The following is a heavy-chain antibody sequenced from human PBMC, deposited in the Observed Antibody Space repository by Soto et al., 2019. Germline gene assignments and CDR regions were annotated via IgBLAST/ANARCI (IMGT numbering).Heavy chain of an antibody. CDR1: GGAFTSYS. D-gene: IGHD6-13*01. CDR3: ARDNAGLDY. Sequence: QVHLVQSGAEVKKPGSSVKVSCKASGGAFTSYSFHWVRQAPGQGLEWMGGIIPMSGTTNYALKFQGRVTMTADVPTNTAYIELSSLRSEDTAIYYCARDNAGLDYWSQGTLVTVSS. V-gene: IGHV1-69*12. CDR2: IIPMSGTT. J-gene: IGHJ4*02.